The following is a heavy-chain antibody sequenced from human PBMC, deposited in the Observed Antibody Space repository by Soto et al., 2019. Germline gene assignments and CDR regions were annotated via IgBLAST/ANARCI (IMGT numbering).Heavy chain of an antibody. Sequence: PGGSLRLSCAASGFTFSSYAMSWVRQAPGKGLEWVSAISGSGGSTYYADSVKGRFTISRDNSKNTLYLQMNSLRAEDTAVYYCAKVLGYCSSTSCYPGPRWFDPWGQGTLVTVSS. CDR2: ISGSGGST. V-gene: IGHV3-23*01. CDR3: AKVLGYCSSTSCYPGPRWFDP. D-gene: IGHD2-2*01. J-gene: IGHJ5*02. CDR1: GFTFSSYA.